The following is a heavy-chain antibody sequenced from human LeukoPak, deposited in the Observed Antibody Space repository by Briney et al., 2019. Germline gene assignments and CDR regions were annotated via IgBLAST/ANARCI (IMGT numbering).Heavy chain of an antibody. D-gene: IGHD2-15*01. CDR1: GYTFSSYS. Sequence: GGSLRLSFAASGYTFSSYSMNWVRQAPGKGLEWVQYISSSSSTIYYADSVKGRFTISRDNAKSSMWLQMSSLRAEDTAVYYCGRDQTPFYWGQGSLVTVSS. CDR3: GRDQTPFY. V-gene: IGHV3-48*04. CDR2: ISSSSSTI. J-gene: IGHJ4*02.